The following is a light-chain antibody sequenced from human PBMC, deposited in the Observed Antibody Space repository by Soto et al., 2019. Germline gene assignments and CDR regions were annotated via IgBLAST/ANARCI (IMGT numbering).Light chain of an antibody. J-gene: IGKJ4*01. V-gene: IGKV3-15*01. CDR2: GAF. CDR3: QQCSDWPPLT. CDR1: QSVGSN. Sequence: EIVMPQSPATLPVSPGERVTLSCSASQSVGSNLAWYQQQPGQAPRLLIYGAFIRATGVPARFSRSGSGTEFTLTSSSLQSEDFALYHFQQCSDWPPLTFGGVTKVEIK.